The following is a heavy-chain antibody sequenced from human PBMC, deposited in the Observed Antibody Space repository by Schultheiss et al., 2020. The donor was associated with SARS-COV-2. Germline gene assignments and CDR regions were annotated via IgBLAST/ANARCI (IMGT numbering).Heavy chain of an antibody. Sequence: ASVKVSCKASGYTFTSYGISWVRQAPGQGLEWMGWISAYNGNTNYAQKLQGRVTMTTDTSTSTAYMELRSLRSDDTAVYYCARVWAPVWYGSSWYVNYYGMDVWGQGTTVTVSS. CDR2: ISAYNGNT. V-gene: IGHV1-18*01. CDR1: GYTFTSYG. D-gene: IGHD6-13*01. CDR3: ARVWAPVWYGSSWYVNYYGMDV. J-gene: IGHJ6*02.